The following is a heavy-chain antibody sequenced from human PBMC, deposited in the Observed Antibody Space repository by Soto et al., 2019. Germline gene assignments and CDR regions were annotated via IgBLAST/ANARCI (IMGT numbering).Heavy chain of an antibody. Sequence: QVQLVQSGAEVKKPGASVKVSCKASGYTFTNYGISWVRQAPGQGLEWMAWISVYNGNTNYAQKVQGRVTMTTDTSTSTAYMELRSLRSDDTAVYYCTTHYYGSGSSTWGQGTLVTVSS. CDR1: GYTFTNYG. CDR2: ISVYNGNT. J-gene: IGHJ4*02. D-gene: IGHD3-10*01. V-gene: IGHV1-18*01. CDR3: TTHYYGSGSST.